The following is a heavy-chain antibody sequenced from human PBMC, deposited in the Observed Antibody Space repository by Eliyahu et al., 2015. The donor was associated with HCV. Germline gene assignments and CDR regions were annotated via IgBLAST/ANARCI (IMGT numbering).Heavy chain of an antibody. V-gene: IGHV1-46*01. CDR2: INPSGGST. D-gene: IGHD4-17*01. CDR3: AREGSRYKYGDYGTCVY. CDR1: GYTFTSYY. J-gene: IGHJ4*02. Sequence: QVQLVQSGAEVKKPGASVKVSCKASGYTFTSYYMHWVRQAPGQGLEWMGIINPSGGSTSYAQKFQGRVTMTRDTSTSTVYMELSSLRSEDTAVYYCAREGSRYKYGDYGTCVYWGQGTLVTVSS.